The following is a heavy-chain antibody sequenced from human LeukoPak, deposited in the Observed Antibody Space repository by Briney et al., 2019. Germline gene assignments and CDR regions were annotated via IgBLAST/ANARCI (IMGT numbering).Heavy chain of an antibody. D-gene: IGHD1-26*01. V-gene: IGHV4-61*01. CDR3: ARIIVGATGDYFDY. CDR1: GGSFSGSSYY. Sequence: PSETLSLTCTVSGGSFSGSSYYWSWIRQPPGKGLEWIGYIYYSGSTNYNPSLKSRVTLSVDTSKNQFSLKLSSVTAADTAVYYCARIIVGATGDYFDYWGQGTLVTVSS. J-gene: IGHJ4*02. CDR2: IYYSGST.